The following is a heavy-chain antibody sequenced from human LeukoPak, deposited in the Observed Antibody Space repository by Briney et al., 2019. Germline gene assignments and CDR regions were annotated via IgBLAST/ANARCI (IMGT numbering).Heavy chain of an antibody. CDR2: IYYSGST. CDR1: GDSISSYY. J-gene: IGHJ3*02. CDR3: ARQIRWSAFDI. Sequence: SETLSLTCTVSGDSISSYYWSRIRQPPGKGLEWIGYIYYSGSTNYNPSLKSRVTISVDTSKNQFSLKLSSVTAADTAVYYCARQIRWSAFDIWGQGTMVTVSS. V-gene: IGHV4-59*08. D-gene: IGHD1-26*01.